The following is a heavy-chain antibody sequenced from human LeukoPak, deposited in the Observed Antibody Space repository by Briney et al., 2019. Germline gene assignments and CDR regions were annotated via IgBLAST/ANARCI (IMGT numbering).Heavy chain of an antibody. CDR1: GGTFSSYA. Sequence: GASVKVSCKASGGTFSSYAISWVRQAPGQGLEWMGGIIPIFGTANYAQEFQGRVTITADKSTSTAYMELSSLRSEDTAVYYCARGEVPAAMWYYYYYMDVWGKGTTVTVSS. D-gene: IGHD2-2*01. CDR3: ARGEVPAAMWYYYYYMDV. CDR2: IIPIFGTA. V-gene: IGHV1-69*06. J-gene: IGHJ6*03.